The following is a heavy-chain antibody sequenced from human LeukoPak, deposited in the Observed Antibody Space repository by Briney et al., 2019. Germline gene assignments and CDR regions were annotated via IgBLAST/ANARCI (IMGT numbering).Heavy chain of an antibody. D-gene: IGHD4-11*01. J-gene: IGHJ6*03. Sequence: PSETLSLTCTVSGGSISSYYWSWIRQPPGKGLEWIGYIYYSGSTNYNPSLKSRVTISVDTSKNQFSLKLSSVTAADTAVYYCARSISYSNYVYYYYYMDVWGKGTTVTVSS. CDR3: ARSISYSNYVYYYYYMDV. CDR2: IYYSGST. V-gene: IGHV4-59*01. CDR1: GGSISSYY.